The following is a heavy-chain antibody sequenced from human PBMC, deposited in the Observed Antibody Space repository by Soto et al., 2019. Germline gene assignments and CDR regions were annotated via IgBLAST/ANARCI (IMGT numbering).Heavy chain of an antibody. CDR1: GFTFSTYA. CDR2: ISSNGGST. Sequence: GGSLRLSCVSSGFTFSTYAVYWVRQAPGKGLEYVSAISSNGGSTYYANSVKGRFTISRDNSKNTLYLQMGSLRAEDMGVYYCAGSSGVVVAAPLTYWGQGTLVTVS. CDR3: AGSSGVVVAAPLTY. J-gene: IGHJ4*02. D-gene: IGHD2-15*01. V-gene: IGHV3-64*01.